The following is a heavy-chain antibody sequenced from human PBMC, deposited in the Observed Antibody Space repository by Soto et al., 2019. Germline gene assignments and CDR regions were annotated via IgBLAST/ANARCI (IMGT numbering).Heavy chain of an antibody. V-gene: IGHV4-28*01. CDR3: ARTEIQGPIDY. Sequence: QVQLQESGPGLVKPSDTLSLTCAVSAYSISSSNWWGWIRQPPGKGLEWIGYIYYSGTTSYNPSLKSRVTMSVDTSKNQFSLKLTSVTAVDTAVYYCARTEIQGPIDYWGQGTLVTVSS. J-gene: IGHJ4*02. CDR1: AYSISSSNW. CDR2: IYYSGTT.